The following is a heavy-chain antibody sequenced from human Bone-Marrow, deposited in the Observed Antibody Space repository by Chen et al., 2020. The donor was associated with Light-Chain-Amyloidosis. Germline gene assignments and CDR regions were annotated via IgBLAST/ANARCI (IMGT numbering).Heavy chain of an antibody. J-gene: IGHJ4*02. CDR2: IYPDDSDS. CDR3: ARRRDGYNFDY. CDR1: GYTFPNYW. V-gene: IGHV5-51*01. Sequence: EVQLEQSGPEVKKPGESLKIYCKGSGYTFPNYWIGWVRQMPGKGLEWMGVIYPDDSDSRYSPSFEGQVTISADKSITTAYLQWRILKASDTAMYYCARRRDGYNFDYWGQGTLVTVSS. D-gene: IGHD5-12*01.